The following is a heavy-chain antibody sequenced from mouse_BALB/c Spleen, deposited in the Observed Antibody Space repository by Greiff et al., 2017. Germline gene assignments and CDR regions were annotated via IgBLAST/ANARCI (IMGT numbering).Heavy chain of an antibody. CDR3: ARRGLWSDFDY. V-gene: IGHV1-7*01. J-gene: IGHJ2*01. CDR2: INPSTGYT. Sequence: VQLQESGAELAKPGASVKMSCKASGYTFTSYWMHWVKQRPGQGLEWIGYINPSTGYTEYNQKFKDKATLTADKSSSTAYMQLSSLTSEDSAVYDCARRGLWSDFDYWGQGTTLTVSS. D-gene: IGHD1-1*02. CDR1: GYTFTSYW.